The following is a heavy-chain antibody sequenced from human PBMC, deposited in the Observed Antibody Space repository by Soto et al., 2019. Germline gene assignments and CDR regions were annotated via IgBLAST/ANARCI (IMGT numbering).Heavy chain of an antibody. CDR3: ARDYSDSSGFFGDYYGMDV. D-gene: IGHD3-22*01. V-gene: IGHV3-11*01. CDR2: ISSSGNSI. CDR1: GFTFSDYY. Sequence: GGSLRLSCAASGFTFSDYYMIWIRQDPGKGLEWVSYISSSGNSIYYADSVKGRFTISRDSAKNSLYLQMNSLRAEDTAVYYCARDYSDSSGFFGDYYGMDVWGQGTTVTVSS. J-gene: IGHJ6*01.